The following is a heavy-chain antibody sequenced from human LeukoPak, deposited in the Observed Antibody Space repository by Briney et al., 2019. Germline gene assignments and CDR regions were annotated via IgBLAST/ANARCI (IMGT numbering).Heavy chain of an antibody. CDR2: IDTGGTT. CDR1: VFTFSTYD. CDR3: ASLHHLPRGGVPVTIS. J-gene: IGHJ5*02. V-gene: IGHV3-13*04. D-gene: IGHD6-19*01. Sequence: GGPLRLSCTASVFTFSTYDMRWVRQATGKGLEWVSAIDTGGTTYYSGSVKGRFNISRDNDGNSLYLQMNSLRDEDTALYYCASLHHLPRGGVPVTISWGQGTLVTVSS.